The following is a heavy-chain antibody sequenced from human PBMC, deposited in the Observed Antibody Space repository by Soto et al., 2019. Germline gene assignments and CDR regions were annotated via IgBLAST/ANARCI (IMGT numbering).Heavy chain of an antibody. V-gene: IGHV3-21*01. CDR3: VRADGKAGTNSAFDY. D-gene: IGHD1-7*01. J-gene: IGHJ4*02. Sequence: EVQVVESGGDLVKPGGSLRLSCASSGFTFSTYTMNWVRQAPGKGLEWVSSINGRGNYIYYAESVKGRFTISRDNAKHSLYLQMDRLRAEDTALYYCVRADGKAGTNSAFDYWGLGALVTVA. CDR2: INGRGNYI. CDR1: GFTFSTYT.